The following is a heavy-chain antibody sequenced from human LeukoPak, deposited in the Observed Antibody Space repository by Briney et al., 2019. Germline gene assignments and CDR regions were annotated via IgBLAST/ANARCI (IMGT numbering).Heavy chain of an antibody. Sequence: GASVKVSCKASGGTFSSYAISWVRQAPGQGLEWMGWINPNSGGTNYAQKFQGRVTMTRDTSISTAYMELSRLRSDDTAVYYCATWGIAVAGTIWGQGTLVTVSS. CDR2: INPNSGGT. J-gene: IGHJ4*02. D-gene: IGHD6-19*01. CDR3: ATWGIAVAGTI. CDR1: GGTFSSYA. V-gene: IGHV1-2*02.